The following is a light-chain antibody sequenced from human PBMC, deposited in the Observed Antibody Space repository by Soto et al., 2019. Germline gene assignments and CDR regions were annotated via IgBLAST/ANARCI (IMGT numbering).Light chain of an antibody. CDR2: GVT. CDR3: SSFTTSYFYV. CDR1: GSDIGAYNY. V-gene: IGLV2-14*01. Sequence: QSVLTQPASVSGSPGQSITISCTRSGSDIGAYNYVSWYQQHPGKAPKLLIHGVTRRPSGVSSRFSASNSAYTASLTISGLQAEDEATYFCSSFTTSYFYVFGHGTKVNVL. J-gene: IGLJ1*01.